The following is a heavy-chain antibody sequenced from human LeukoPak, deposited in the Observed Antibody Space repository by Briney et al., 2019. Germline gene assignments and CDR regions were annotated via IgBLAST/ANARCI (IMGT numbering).Heavy chain of an antibody. D-gene: IGHD3-22*01. Sequence: SETLSLTCAVYGGSFSGYYWSWVRQPPGKGLEWIGEINHSGSTNYNPSLKSRVTISVDTSKNQFSLKLSSVTAADTAVYYCARGSRSYDSSGYYYDPAERKPDYWGQGTLVTVSS. V-gene: IGHV4-34*01. J-gene: IGHJ4*02. CDR2: INHSGST. CDR3: ARGSRSYDSSGYYYDPAERKPDY. CDR1: GGSFSGYY.